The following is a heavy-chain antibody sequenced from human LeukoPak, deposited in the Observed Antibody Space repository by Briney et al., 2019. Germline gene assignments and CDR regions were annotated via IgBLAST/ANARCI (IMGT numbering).Heavy chain of an antibody. CDR2: INPNTGGT. D-gene: IGHD3-10*01. CDR3: ARDGSGSGNYYKY. CDR1: GYTFTDYY. J-gene: IGHJ4*02. Sequence: ASVKVSCKASGYTFTDYYMHWVRQAPGQVLEWMGWINPNTGGTNFAPKFQGRVTMTRDTSISTVYMELRRLRSDDTAVYYCARDGSGSGNYYKYWGQGTLVTVSS. V-gene: IGHV1-2*02.